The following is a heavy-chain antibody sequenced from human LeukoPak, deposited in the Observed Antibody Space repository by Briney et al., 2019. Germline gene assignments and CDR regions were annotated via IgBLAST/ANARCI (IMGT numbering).Heavy chain of an antibody. V-gene: IGHV3-7*01. J-gene: IGHJ6*04. Sequence: GGSQRLSCAASGFTFSSYWMSWVRQAPGKGLEWVANIKKDGSEKYDVDSVKGRFTISRDNAKKSLYLQMNSLRAEDTAVYYCAELGITMIGGVWGKGTTVTISS. CDR3: AELGITMIGGV. CDR2: IKKDGSEK. CDR1: GFTFSSYW. D-gene: IGHD3-10*02.